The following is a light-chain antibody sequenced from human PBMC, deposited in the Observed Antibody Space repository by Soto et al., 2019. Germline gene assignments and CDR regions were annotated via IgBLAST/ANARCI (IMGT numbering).Light chain of an antibody. CDR1: SSNIGRNY. CDR3: AAWDDSLSVLYV. CDR2: RNN. J-gene: IGLJ1*01. V-gene: IGLV1-47*01. Sequence: QSVLTQPPSASGTPGQRVTISCSGSSSNIGRNYVYWYQQLPGTAPKLLIYRNNQRPSGVPGRFSGSKSGTSASLAISGLRSEDEADYFCAAWDDSLSVLYVFGTGTKVTVL.